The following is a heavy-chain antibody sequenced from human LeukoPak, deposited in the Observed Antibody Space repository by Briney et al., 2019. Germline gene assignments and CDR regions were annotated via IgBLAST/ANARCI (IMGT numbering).Heavy chain of an antibody. CDR1: GFTFSSYW. CDR3: ARKGNAFDF. Sequence: GGSLRLSCAAAGFTFSSYWMTWVRQAPGKGREWVANIKLDVSETYYVDSVRGRFTISRDNTKNSLYLQMASLRAEDTAVYYCARKGNAFDFWGQGTMVTVSS. V-gene: IGHV3-7*01. CDR2: IKLDVSET. D-gene: IGHD3-10*01. J-gene: IGHJ3*01.